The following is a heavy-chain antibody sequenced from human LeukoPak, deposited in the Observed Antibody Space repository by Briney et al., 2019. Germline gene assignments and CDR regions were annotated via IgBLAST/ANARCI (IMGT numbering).Heavy chain of an antibody. Sequence: SETLSLTCAVYGGSFSGYYWSWIRQPPGKGLEWIGEINHSGSTNYNPSLKSRVTISVDTSKNQFSLKLSSVTAADTAVYYCAEGISPYYFDYWGQGTLVTVSS. J-gene: IGHJ4*02. CDR3: AEGISPYYFDY. CDR1: GGSFSGYY. CDR2: INHSGST. D-gene: IGHD1-14*01. V-gene: IGHV4-34*01.